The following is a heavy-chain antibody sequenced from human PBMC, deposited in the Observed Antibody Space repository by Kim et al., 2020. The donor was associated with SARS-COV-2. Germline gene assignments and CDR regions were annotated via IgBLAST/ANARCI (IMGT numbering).Heavy chain of an antibody. CDR3: ARDRPFRYSSSFYLDGMDV. V-gene: IGHV4-59*01. J-gene: IGHJ6*02. D-gene: IGHD6-13*01. CDR2: IYYSGST. CDR1: GGSISSYY. Sequence: SETLSLTCTVSGGSISSYYWSWIRQPPGKGLEWIGYIYYSGSTNYNPSLKSRVTISVDTSKNQFSLKLSSVTAADTAVYYCARDRPFRYSSSFYLDGMDVWGQGTTVTVSS.